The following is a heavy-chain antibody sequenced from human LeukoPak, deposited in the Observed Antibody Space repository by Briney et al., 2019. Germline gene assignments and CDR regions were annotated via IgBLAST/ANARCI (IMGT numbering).Heavy chain of an antibody. CDR1: GFPFSGYE. CDR2: ISTSGSTI. J-gene: IGHJ4*02. Sequence: PGGSLRLSCAASGFPFSGYEVSWVRQAPGKGLEWVSYISTSGSTIYYADSVKGRFTISRDNTKNSLYLQMNGLRAEDTAVYYCARVGAVVTRHYFDYWGQGTLVTVSS. V-gene: IGHV3-48*03. CDR3: ARVGAVVTRHYFDY. D-gene: IGHD4-23*01.